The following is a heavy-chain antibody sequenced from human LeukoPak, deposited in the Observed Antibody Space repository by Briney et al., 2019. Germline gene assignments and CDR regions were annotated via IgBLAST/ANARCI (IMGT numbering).Heavy chain of an antibody. V-gene: IGHV1-2*02. D-gene: IGHD3-22*01. CDR2: INPKSGVT. Sequence: GASVKVSCKASGYTFTRYYMHWVRQAPGQGREWMGWINPKSGVTNYAQKFQGRVTITRDTPISTAYMGLSRLRSDDTAVYYCARAVRGYYDSSGPFDYWGQGTPVTVS. CDR1: GYTFTRYY. CDR3: ARAVRGYYDSSGPFDY. J-gene: IGHJ4*02.